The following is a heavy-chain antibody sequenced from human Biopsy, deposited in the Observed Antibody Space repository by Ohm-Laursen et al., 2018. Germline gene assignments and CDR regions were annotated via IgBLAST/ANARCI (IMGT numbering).Heavy chain of an antibody. Sequence: ASVKVSCKASGYTFTSYHVHWVRQAPGQGLEWMGWIDPKSGGTNYAQKFQGRVTMTRDTSISTTYMELRRLTSDDTAVFYCARDIMNRIAGLVARSDVFDVWGQGTLVTVSS. J-gene: IGHJ3*01. CDR3: ARDIMNRIAGLVARSDVFDV. D-gene: IGHD3-16*01. CDR2: IDPKSGGT. V-gene: IGHV1-2*02. CDR1: GYTFTSYH.